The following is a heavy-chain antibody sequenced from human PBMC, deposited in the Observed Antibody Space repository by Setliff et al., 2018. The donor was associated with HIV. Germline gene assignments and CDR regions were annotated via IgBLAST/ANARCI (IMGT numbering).Heavy chain of an antibody. Sequence: PSETLSLTCTVSGGSIGSGGYYWSWIRQHPGKGLEWIGYIYYGGSTYYNPSFKRRLSISVDTSKNQFSLKLSSVTAADTAVYYCARGSGYSSSWYVVRWFDPWGQGTLVTVSS. CDR1: GGSIGSGGYY. CDR3: ARGSGYSSSWYVVRWFDP. V-gene: IGHV4-31*03. CDR2: IYYGGST. J-gene: IGHJ5*02. D-gene: IGHD6-13*01.